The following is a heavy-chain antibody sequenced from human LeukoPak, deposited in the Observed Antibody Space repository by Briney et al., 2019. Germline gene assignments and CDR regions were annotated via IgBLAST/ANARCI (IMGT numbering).Heavy chain of an antibody. J-gene: IGHJ4*02. CDR1: GYSISSGYY. CDR3: ARHKDRAYFDY. V-gene: IGHV4-38-2*01. D-gene: IGHD3-16*01. Sequence: SSETLSLTCAVSGYSISSGYYWGWIRQPPGKGLQWIASMYPSGSTYYNPSLKSRVTISLDTSKNQFSLKLSSVTAADTAVYYCARHKDRAYFDYWGLGTLVTVSS. CDR2: MYPSGST.